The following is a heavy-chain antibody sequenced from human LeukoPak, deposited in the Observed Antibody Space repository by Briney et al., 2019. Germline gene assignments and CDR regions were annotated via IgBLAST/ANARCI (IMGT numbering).Heavy chain of an antibody. J-gene: IGHJ4*02. V-gene: IGHV5-51*01. CDR2: IYPGDSDT. CDR1: GSTFYTYW. Sequence: GESLKISCKGSGSTFYTYWIGWGRHMPGKGLELIGIIYPGDSDTSASPSFQGEVTISADKSITTAYLQCSSLKASDTAMYYCARHSRVGSTWTHFDYWGRGTLVTVSS. D-gene: IGHD3/OR15-3a*01. CDR3: ARHSRVGSTWTHFDY.